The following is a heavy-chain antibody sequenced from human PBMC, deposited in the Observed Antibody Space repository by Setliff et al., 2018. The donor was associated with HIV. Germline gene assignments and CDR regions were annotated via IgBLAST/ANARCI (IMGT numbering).Heavy chain of an antibody. CDR2: IIPAFGTP. V-gene: IGHV1-69*05. Sequence: GASVKVSCKASGDTLSIHPISWVRQAPGRGLDWMGGIIPAFGTPNYAQKFQGRVTITTDESTTTVFMELTGLTSEDTAVYYCARDFGYHHGSGSYRYWGQGTLVTVSS. J-gene: IGHJ4*02. CDR1: GDTLSIHP. CDR3: ARDFGYHHGSGSYRY. D-gene: IGHD3-10*01.